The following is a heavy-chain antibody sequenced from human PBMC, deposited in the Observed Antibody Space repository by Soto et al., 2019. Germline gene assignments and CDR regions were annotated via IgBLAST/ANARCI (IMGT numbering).Heavy chain of an antibody. CDR1: GGSISSSSYY. CDR3: ARDLGGDPDY. D-gene: IGHD2-21*02. V-gene: IGHV4-39*01. Sequence: SETLSLTCTVSGGSISSSSYYWGWIRQPPGKGLEWIGSIYYSGGTYYNPSLKSRVTISVDTSKNQFSLKLSSVTAADTAVYYCARDLGGDPDYWGQGTLVTVSS. CDR2: IYYSGGT. J-gene: IGHJ4*02.